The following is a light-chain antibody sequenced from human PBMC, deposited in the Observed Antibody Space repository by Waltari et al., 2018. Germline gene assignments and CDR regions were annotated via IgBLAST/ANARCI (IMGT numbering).Light chain of an antibody. CDR2: RDN. CDR3: YSVSANSWV. CDR1: VLAKKY. Sequence: SYELTQPSSVSLSPGQTATITCSGNVLAKKYGRWLQQKPGQAPMLLIYRDNARPSGIPERFSGSSSGTTVTLTISGAHVEDEADYYCYSVSANSWVFGGGTRLTVL. J-gene: IGLJ3*02. V-gene: IGLV3-27*01.